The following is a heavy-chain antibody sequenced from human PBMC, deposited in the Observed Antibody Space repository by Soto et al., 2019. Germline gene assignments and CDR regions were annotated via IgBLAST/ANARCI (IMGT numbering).Heavy chain of an antibody. V-gene: IGHV1-18*01. Sequence: ASVKVSCKASGYTFTSYGISWVRQAPGQGLEWMGWITYNGDTNYPQKLQGRVTMTADTSTSTAYMELRSLRSDDTAVYYCARAVVTSYGVFDYWGQETLVTVSS. CDR3: ARAVVTSYGVFDY. CDR1: GYTFTSYG. J-gene: IGHJ4*02. D-gene: IGHD3-22*01. CDR2: ITYNGDT.